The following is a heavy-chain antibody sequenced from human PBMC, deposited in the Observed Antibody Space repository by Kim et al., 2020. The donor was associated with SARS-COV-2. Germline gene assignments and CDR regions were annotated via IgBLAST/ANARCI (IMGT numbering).Heavy chain of an antibody. J-gene: IGHJ6*02. Sequence: GGSLRLSCAASGFTFSSYAMSWVRQAPGKGLEWVSAISGSGGSTYYADSVKGRFTISRDNSKNTLYLQMNSLRAEDTAVYYCAKVAAVRGVIDEEPGGMDVWGQGTTVTVSS. V-gene: IGHV3-23*01. CDR1: GFTFSSYA. D-gene: IGHD3-10*01. CDR3: AKVAAVRGVIDEEPGGMDV. CDR2: ISGSGGST.